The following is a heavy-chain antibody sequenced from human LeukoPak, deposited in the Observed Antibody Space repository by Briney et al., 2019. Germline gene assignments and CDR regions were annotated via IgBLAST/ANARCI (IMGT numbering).Heavy chain of an antibody. CDR1: GYIFNSYA. J-gene: IGHJ4*02. CDR3: ARGGIVGDPYYFDY. V-gene: IGHV1-18*01. CDR2: ISAFNGNT. Sequence: VASVKVSCKASGYIFNSYAITWVRQAPGLGLEWMGWISAFNGNTNYPQKFQGRVTMTTDTSTSTAYMELRSPRSDDTAVYYCARGGIVGDPYYFDYWGQGTLVTVSS. D-gene: IGHD1-26*01.